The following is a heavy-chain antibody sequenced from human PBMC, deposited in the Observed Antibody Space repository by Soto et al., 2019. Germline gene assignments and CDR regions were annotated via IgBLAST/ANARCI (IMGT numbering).Heavy chain of an antibody. J-gene: IGHJ6*03. Sequence: PSETLSLTCTASGGSISSYYWGWIRQPPGKGLEWIGYIYYSGSTNYNPSLKSRVTISVDTSKNQFSLKLSSVTAADTAVYYCARRPVYSNYGYYYMDVWGKGTTVTVSS. CDR1: GGSISSYY. V-gene: IGHV4-59*08. CDR3: ARRPVYSNYGYYYMDV. D-gene: IGHD4-4*01. CDR2: IYYSGST.